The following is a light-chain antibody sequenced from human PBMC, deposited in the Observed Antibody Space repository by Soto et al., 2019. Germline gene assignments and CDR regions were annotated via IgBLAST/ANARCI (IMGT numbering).Light chain of an antibody. CDR3: QQYDRSPWT. CDR2: GAS. Sequence: EIVLTQSPGTLSLSPGERATLSSRASQSVSGGNLAWYQQKPGQAPRLVIYGASTRAPGIPDRFTGRGSGTDFSVTISRLEPEDFAVYYCQQYDRSPWTFGQGTKVEIK. J-gene: IGKJ1*01. CDR1: QSVSGGN. V-gene: IGKV3-20*01.